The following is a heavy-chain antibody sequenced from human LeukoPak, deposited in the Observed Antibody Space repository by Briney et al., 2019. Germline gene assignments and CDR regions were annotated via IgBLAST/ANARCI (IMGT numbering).Heavy chain of an antibody. Sequence: GGSLRLSCAASGFTFSSYAMSWVRQAPGKGLEWVSAISGSGGSTYYADSVKGQFTISRDNSKNTLYLQMNSLRAEDTAVYYCAKVTSDIVVVVAATAFDYWGQGTLVTVSS. CDR1: GFTFSSYA. D-gene: IGHD2-15*01. CDR2: ISGSGGST. V-gene: IGHV3-23*01. J-gene: IGHJ4*02. CDR3: AKVTSDIVVVVAATAFDY.